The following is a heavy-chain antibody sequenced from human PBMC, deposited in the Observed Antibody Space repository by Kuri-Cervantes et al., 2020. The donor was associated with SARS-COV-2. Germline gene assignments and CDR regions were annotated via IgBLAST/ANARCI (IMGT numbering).Heavy chain of an antibody. Sequence: GESLKISCEVSGFLFSASAIHWVRQASGKGLEWVGRIRGKANNYATAYAASPKGRFIISRDDSKNMAYLQMNSLKTEDTAVYYCAREDIVVVPAASDAFDIWGQGTMVTVSS. CDR2: IRGKANNYAT. J-gene: IGHJ3*02. CDR3: AREDIVVVPAASDAFDI. D-gene: IGHD2-2*01. CDR1: GFLFSASA. V-gene: IGHV3-73*01.